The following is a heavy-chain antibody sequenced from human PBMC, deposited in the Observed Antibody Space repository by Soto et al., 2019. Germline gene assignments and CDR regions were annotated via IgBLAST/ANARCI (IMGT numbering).Heavy chain of an antibody. Sequence: GASVKVSCKVSGYTLTELSMHWVRQAPGKGLEWMGGFDPEDGETIYAQKFQGRVTMTEDTSTDTAYMELSSPRSEDTAVYYCATSTSTIITMIVVVNAFDIWGQGTMVTVSS. CDR2: FDPEDGET. D-gene: IGHD3-22*01. V-gene: IGHV1-24*01. CDR1: GYTLTELS. J-gene: IGHJ3*02. CDR3: ATSTSTIITMIVVVNAFDI.